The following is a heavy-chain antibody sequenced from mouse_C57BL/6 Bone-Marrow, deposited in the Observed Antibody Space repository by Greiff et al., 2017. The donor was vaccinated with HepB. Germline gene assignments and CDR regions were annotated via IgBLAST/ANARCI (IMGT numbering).Heavy chain of an antibody. CDR1: GFTFSDYG. J-gene: IGHJ2*01. V-gene: IGHV5-17*01. CDR2: ISSGSSTI. CDR3: ARGGLLRGFDY. D-gene: IGHD1-1*01. Sequence: EVKLMESGGGLVKPGGSLKLSCAASGFTFSDYGMHWVRQAPEKGLEWVAYISSGSSTIYYADTVKGRFTISRDNAKNTLFLQMTSLRSEDTAMYYCARGGLLRGFDYWGQGTTLTVSS.